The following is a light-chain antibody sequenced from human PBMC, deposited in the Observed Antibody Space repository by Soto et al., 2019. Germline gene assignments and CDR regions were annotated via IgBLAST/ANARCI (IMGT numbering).Light chain of an antibody. CDR3: QQYNNLRGYT. J-gene: IGKJ2*01. Sequence: EIVMTQSPATLSVSPGERATLSCRASQSVSSNLAWYQQKPGQAPRLLIYGASTRATGIPARFSGSGSGTEFTLTISSLQSEDFAVYYCQQYNNLRGYTFGQGTKLEIK. V-gene: IGKV3-15*01. CDR1: QSVSSN. CDR2: GAS.